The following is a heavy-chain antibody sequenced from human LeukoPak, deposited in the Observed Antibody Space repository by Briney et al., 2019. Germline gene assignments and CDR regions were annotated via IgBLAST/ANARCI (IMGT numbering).Heavy chain of an antibody. D-gene: IGHD3-16*02. J-gene: IGHJ3*02. CDR1: NGPITTTMW. CDR2: SSHTGST. V-gene: IGHV4-4*02. Sequence: SGTLSLTCTVSNGPITTTMWRSWVRQPPGKGLEWSGESSHTGSTNYKPSLKGRVTMSVDKSKNQFSLNLKSVTAADTALYYSASSSLVFVVTYGFDIWGRGTEVTVSS. CDR3: ASSSLVFVVTYGFDI.